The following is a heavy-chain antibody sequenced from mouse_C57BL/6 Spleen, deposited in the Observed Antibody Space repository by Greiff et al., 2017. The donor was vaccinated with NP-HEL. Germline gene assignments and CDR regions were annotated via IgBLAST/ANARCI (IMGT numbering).Heavy chain of an antibody. J-gene: IGHJ3*01. Sequence: EVKVVESGGGLVKPGGSLKLSCAASGFTFSDYGMHWVRQAPEKGLEWVAYISSGSSTIYYADTVKGRFTLSRDNAKNTLFLQMTSLRSEDTAMYYCASSTLPWFAYWGQGTLVTVSA. CDR3: ASSTLPWFAY. CDR2: ISSGSSTI. V-gene: IGHV5-17*01. CDR1: GFTFSDYG. D-gene: IGHD2-1*01.